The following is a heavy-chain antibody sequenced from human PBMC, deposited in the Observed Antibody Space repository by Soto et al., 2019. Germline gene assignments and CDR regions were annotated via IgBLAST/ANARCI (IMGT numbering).Heavy chain of an antibody. CDR3: ARDLGAYAFDI. CDR2: IYTGGST. V-gene: IGHV3-66*01. J-gene: IGHJ3*02. CDR1: GFTVSSSY. Sequence: SLRLSCAASGFTVSSSYMNWVRQAPGKGLGWVSVIYTGGSTDYANSVKGRFTISRDNSKNTLYLQMGSLRAEDMAVYFCARDLGAYAFDIWGQGTMVTVSS. D-gene: IGHD1-26*01.